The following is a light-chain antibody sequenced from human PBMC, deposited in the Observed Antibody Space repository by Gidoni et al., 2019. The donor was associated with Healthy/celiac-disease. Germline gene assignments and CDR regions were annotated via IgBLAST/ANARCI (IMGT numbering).Light chain of an antibody. Sequence: EIVMTRSPATLSVSPGESATLSCRASQRVSSNLAWYQQKPGQAPRLLIYGASTRATGIPARFSGSGSGTAFTLTIISLQSEDFAVYYCQQYNNWPRWTFGQGTKVEIK. CDR2: GAS. CDR3: QQYNNWPRWT. CDR1: QRVSSN. V-gene: IGKV3-15*01. J-gene: IGKJ1*01.